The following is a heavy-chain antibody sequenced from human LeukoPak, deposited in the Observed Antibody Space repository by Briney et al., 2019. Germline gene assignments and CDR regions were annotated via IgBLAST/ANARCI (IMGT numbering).Heavy chain of an antibody. V-gene: IGHV4-39*01. D-gene: IGHD1-26*01. J-gene: IGHJ3*02. CDR3: AKKTIVGATVDAFDI. Sequence: SETLSLTCTVSGGSISSSSYYWGWIRQPPGKGLEWIGSIYYSGSTYYNPSLKSRVTISVDTSKNQFSLKLSSVTAADTAVYYCAKKTIVGATVDAFDIWGQGTMVTVSS. CDR2: IYYSGST. CDR1: GGSISSSSYY.